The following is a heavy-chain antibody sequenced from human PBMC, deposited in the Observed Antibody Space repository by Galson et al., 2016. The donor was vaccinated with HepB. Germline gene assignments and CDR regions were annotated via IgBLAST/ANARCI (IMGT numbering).Heavy chain of an antibody. D-gene: IGHD2-2*01. CDR2: IDATTRNI. CDR3: TRDLSLGMPGGFDI. J-gene: IGHJ3*02. CDR1: GFVFSDFS. V-gene: IGHV3-48*04. Sequence: SLRLSCAASGFVFSDFSLNWVRQAPGKGLEWLSYIDATTRNIYYAESVTGRFTISRDNAENSVSLQMNNLRAEDTAVYYCTRDLSLGMPGGFDIWGQGTTVTVAS.